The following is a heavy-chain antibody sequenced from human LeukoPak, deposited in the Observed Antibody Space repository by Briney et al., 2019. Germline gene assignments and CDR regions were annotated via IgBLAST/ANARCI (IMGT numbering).Heavy chain of an antibody. CDR3: ARRYDFWSGYQLYYYYGMDV. CDR2: MNPNSGNT. CDR1: GYTFTSYD. J-gene: IGHJ6*02. V-gene: IGHV1-8*01. Sequence: ASVKVPCKASGYTFTSYDINWVRQATGQGLEWMGWMNPNSGNTGYAQKFQGRVTMTRNTSISTAYMELSSLRSEDTAVYYCARRYDFWSGYQLYYYYGMDVWGQGTTVTVSS. D-gene: IGHD3-3*01.